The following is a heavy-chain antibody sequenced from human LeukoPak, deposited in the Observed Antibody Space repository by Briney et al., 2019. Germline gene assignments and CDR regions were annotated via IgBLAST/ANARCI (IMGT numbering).Heavy chain of an antibody. CDR3: AKDICPQDYDILTGCQNFFDY. V-gene: IGHV3-9*01. Sequence: GGSLRLSCAASGFTFDDYAMHWVRQAPGKGLEWVSGISWNSGSIGYADSVKGRFTISRDNAKNSLYLQMNSLRAEDTALYYCAKDICPQDYDILTGCQNFFDYWGQGTLVTVSS. J-gene: IGHJ4*02. CDR1: GFTFDDYA. D-gene: IGHD3-9*01. CDR2: ISWNSGSI.